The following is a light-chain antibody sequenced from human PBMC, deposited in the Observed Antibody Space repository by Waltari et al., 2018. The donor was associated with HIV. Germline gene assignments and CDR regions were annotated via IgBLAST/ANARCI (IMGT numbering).Light chain of an antibody. CDR1: PSDIAALNY. V-gene: IGLV2-14*01. CDR2: EVD. CDR3: SSYTSKNFLT. Sequence: QSALTQPASVSGSPGQSITISCTGPPSDIAALNYVSWYQQHAGDAPKLIFFEVDYRPAGVSERFSASKSGNSASLTISDLQAEDEADYFCSSYTSKNFLTFGGGTKLTVL. J-gene: IGLJ2*01.